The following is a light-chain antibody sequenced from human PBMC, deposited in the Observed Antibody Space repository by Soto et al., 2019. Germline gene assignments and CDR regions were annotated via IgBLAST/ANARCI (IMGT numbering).Light chain of an antibody. J-gene: IGLJ2*01. CDR2: DDT. V-gene: IGLV3-21*02. CDR3: QVWETGSDHPV. CDR1: NIGSKS. Sequence: SYELTQPPSMSVAPGQTARITCGGDNIGSKSLHWYQQKPGQAPVLVVYDDTDRPSGIPERFSGSNSANTATLTISRVEGGXXXXYYCQVWETGSDHPVFGGGTKLTVL.